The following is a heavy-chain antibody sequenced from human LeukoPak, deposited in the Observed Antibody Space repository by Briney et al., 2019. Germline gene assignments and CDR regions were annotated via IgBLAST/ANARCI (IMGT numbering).Heavy chain of an antibody. J-gene: IGHJ4*02. D-gene: IGHD1-26*01. V-gene: IGHV3-7*01. CDR3: AKDADYRYSGSLDY. CDR1: GFPFNAYW. Sequence: GGSLRLSCAASGFPFNAYWMTWVRQAPGKGLEWVANIRQDGDTKYYVDSVKGRFTISRDNSKNTLYLQMNSLRAEDTAVFYCAKDADYRYSGSLDYWGQGTLVTVSS. CDR2: IRQDGDTK.